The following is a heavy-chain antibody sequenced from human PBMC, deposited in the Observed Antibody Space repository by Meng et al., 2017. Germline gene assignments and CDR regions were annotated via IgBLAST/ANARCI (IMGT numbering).Heavy chain of an antibody. V-gene: IGHV3-30*01. J-gene: IGHJ4*02. CDR2: ISYDGSNK. D-gene: IGHD6-19*01. CDR3: ARVQQWLAYDY. CDR1: GFTFSSYA. Sequence: QVQLLESGGGVVQPGRSLRLSCAASGFTFSSYAMHWVRQAPGKGLEWVAVISYDGSNKYYADSVKGRFTISRDNSKNTLYLQMNSLRAEDTAVYYCARVQQWLAYDYWGQGTLVTVSS.